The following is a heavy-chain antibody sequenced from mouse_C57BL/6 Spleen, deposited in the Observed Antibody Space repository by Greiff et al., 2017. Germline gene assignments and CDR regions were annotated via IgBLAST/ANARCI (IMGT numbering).Heavy chain of an antibody. CDR3: TLIYYGNCRFAY. CDR2: IDPEDGGT. D-gene: IGHD2-1*01. Sequence: VQLQQSGAELVRPGASVKLSCTASGFNIKDYYMHWVKQRPEQGLEWIGRIDPEDGGTEYAPKFQGKATMTADTSSNTAYLQLSSLTSEDTAVYYCTLIYYGNCRFAYWGQGTLVTVSA. J-gene: IGHJ3*01. V-gene: IGHV14-1*01. CDR1: GFNIKDYY.